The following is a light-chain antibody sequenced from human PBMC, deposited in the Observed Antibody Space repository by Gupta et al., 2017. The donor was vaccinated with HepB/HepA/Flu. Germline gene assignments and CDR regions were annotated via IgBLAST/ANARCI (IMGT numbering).Light chain of an antibody. CDR3: QEGAESSDDWV. J-gene: IGLJ3*02. V-gene: IGLV3-21*03. CDR2: DDR. Sequence: SSVLTQPPSVSVAPRKTATLTCWVANIRGKSVHWYQRRAGQAPLLLIYDDRDRPSGIPERCIGANYGTTATITMTGVEAGDEADYYCQEGAESSDDWVFGGGTKRTVL. CDR1: NIRGKS.